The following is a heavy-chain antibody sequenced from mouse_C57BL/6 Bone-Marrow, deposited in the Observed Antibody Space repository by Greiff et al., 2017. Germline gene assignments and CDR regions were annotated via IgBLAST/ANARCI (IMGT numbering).Heavy chain of an antibody. CDR3: ARRDGYPFAY. V-gene: IGHV5-6*01. D-gene: IGHD2-3*01. Sequence: EVQVVESGGDLVKPGGSLKLSCAASGFTFSSYGMSWVRQTPDKRLEWVATISSGGSYTYYPDNVKGRFTISRDNAKNTLYLQMRSLKSEDTAMYYCARRDGYPFAYWGQGTLVTVSA. CDR1: GFTFSSYG. CDR2: ISSGGSYT. J-gene: IGHJ3*01.